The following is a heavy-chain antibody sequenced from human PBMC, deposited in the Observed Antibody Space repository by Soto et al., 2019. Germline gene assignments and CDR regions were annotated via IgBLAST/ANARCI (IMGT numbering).Heavy chain of an antibody. J-gene: IGHJ4*02. CDR3: AIGPNYFDSSGYYY. CDR2: IYYSGST. Sequence: QVQLQESGPGLVKPSQTLSLTCTVSGGSISSGGYYWSWIRQHPGKGLEWIGYIYYSGSTYYNPSLKGRVTISVDTYKNHFSLKLSSVTAADTAVYDCAIGPNYFDSSGYYYWGQGTLVTVAS. D-gene: IGHD3-22*01. V-gene: IGHV4-31*03. CDR1: GGSISSGGYY.